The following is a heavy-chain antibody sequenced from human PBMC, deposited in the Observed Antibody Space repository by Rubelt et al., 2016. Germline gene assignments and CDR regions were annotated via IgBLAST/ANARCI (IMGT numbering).Heavy chain of an antibody. D-gene: IGHD1-26*01. CDR2: IKQDGSER. CDR3: ARGEVGATGSFDY. J-gene: IGHJ4*02. CDR1: GFSFSSSW. Sequence: GGSLRLSCAASGFSFSSSWMTWVRQAPGKGLEWVANIKQDGSERYCVDSVKGRFTISRDNAKNSLFLQMNSLRAEDTAVYYCARGEVGATGSFDYWGQGTLVTVSS. V-gene: IGHV3-7*02.